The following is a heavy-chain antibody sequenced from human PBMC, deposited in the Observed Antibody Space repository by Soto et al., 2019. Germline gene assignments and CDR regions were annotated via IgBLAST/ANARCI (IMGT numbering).Heavy chain of an antibody. CDR2: IKSDGGST. Sequence: EVQLVESGGGLVQPGGSLRLSCAASGFSFGSYWMHWVRQVPGKNLLWVARIKSDGGSTDYADFVKGRFSISRDNTKTRLYLQMDSLRTDDTAVYYCVRDRSTCKDYWGQGTLVTVSS. CDR3: VRDRSTCKDY. CDR1: GFSFGSYW. J-gene: IGHJ4*02. D-gene: IGHD2-2*01. V-gene: IGHV3-74*01.